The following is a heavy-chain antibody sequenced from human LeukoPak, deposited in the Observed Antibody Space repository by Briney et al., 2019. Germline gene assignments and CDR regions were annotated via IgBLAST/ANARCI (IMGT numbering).Heavy chain of an antibody. D-gene: IGHD3-10*01. CDR2: INHSGST. V-gene: IGHV4-34*01. J-gene: IGHJ4*02. CDR1: GGSFSGYY. Sequence: SETLSLTCAVYGGSFSGYYWSWIRQPPGKGLEWIGEINHSGSTNYNPSLKSRATISVDTSKNQFSLKLSSVTAADTAVYYCASSNYYGSGSYLYYFDYWGQGTLVTVSS. CDR3: ASSNYYGSGSYLYYFDY.